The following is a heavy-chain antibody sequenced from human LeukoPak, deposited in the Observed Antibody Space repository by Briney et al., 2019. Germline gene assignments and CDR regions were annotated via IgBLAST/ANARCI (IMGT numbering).Heavy chain of an antibody. D-gene: IGHD3-3*01. CDR3: TRKSAPFDL. Sequence: GGSLRLSFAAPGFTFSDYTMNWGRKAPGLPPERVSSIHTSSDSVYYADSVKGRFISSRDNAKNSLYLQMNSLRVEDTGVYYCTRKSAPFDLWGQGILVTVSS. CDR2: IHTSSDSV. J-gene: IGHJ4*02. CDR1: GFTFSDYT. V-gene: IGHV3-21*01.